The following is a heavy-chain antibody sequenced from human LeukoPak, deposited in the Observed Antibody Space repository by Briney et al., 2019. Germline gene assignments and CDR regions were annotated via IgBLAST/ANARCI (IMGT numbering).Heavy chain of an antibody. CDR1: GFTFDDYA. D-gene: IGHD3-22*01. V-gene: IGHV3-9*01. CDR2: ISWNSGSI. Sequence: GGSLRLSCAASGFTFDDYAMHWVRQAPGKGLEWVSGISWNSGSIGYADSVKGRFTISRDNSKNTLYLQMNSLRAEDTAVYYCARLGDPYYYDSSKIGYWGQGTLVTVSS. CDR3: ARLGDPYYYDSSKIGY. J-gene: IGHJ4*02.